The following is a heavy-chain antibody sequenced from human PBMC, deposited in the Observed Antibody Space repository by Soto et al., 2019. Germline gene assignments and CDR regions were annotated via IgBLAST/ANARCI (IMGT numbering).Heavy chain of an antibody. V-gene: IGHV1-18*01. Sequence: QVQLVQSGAEVKKPGASVKVSCKASGYTFTSYGISWVRQAPGQGLEWMGWISAYNGNTNYAQKLQGRVTMTTDTSTCIAQMGLRCLRSADTDVYYCAGEYCSSTSRYGWSLVDVWGQGTTVTVSS. CDR2: ISAYNGNT. CDR1: GYTFTSYG. CDR3: AGEYCSSTSRYGWSLVDV. D-gene: IGHD2-2*01. J-gene: IGHJ6*02.